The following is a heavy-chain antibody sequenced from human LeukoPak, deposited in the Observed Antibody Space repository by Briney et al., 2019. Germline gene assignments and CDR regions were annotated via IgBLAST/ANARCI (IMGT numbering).Heavy chain of an antibody. D-gene: IGHD2-15*01. CDR3: ARPIAANDAFDI. J-gene: IGHJ3*02. CDR2: ISSRSSYI. V-gene: IGHV3-21*01. CDR1: GFTFSNYS. Sequence: GGSLRLSCAASGFTFSNYSMNWVRQAPGKGLEWVSSISSRSSYIYYADSVKGRFTISRDNAKNSLYLQMNSLRAEDTAVYYCARPIAANDAFDIWGQGTMVTVSS.